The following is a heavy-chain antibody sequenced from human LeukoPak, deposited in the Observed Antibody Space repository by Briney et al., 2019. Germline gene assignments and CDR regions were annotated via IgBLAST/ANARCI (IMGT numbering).Heavy chain of an antibody. CDR2: IYTSGST. CDR3: ARVRPWAFDI. J-gene: IGHJ3*02. Sequence: SETLSLTCTVSGGSISSGSYYWSWIRQPAGKGLEWIGRIYTSGSTNYNPSLKNRVTISVDTSKNQFSLKLSSVTAADTAVYYCARVRPWAFDIWGQGTMVTVSS. V-gene: IGHV4-61*02. CDR1: GGSISSGSYY.